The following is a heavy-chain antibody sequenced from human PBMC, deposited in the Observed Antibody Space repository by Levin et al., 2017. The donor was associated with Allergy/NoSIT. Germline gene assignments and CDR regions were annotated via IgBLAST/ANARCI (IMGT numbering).Heavy chain of an antibody. CDR2: IYPGDSDT. CDR3: ARHGTPYYDSSGYYYGLIWFDP. J-gene: IGHJ5*02. Sequence: GGSLRLSCKGSGYSFTSYWIGWVRQMLGKGLEWMGIIYPGDSDTRYSPSFQGQVTISADKSISTAYLQWSSLKASDTAMYYCARHGTPYYDSSGYYYGLIWFDPWGQGTLVTVSS. CDR1: GYSFTSYW. V-gene: IGHV5-51*01. D-gene: IGHD3-22*01.